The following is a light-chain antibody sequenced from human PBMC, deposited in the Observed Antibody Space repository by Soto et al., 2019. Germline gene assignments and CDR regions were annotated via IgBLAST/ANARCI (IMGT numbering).Light chain of an antibody. CDR2: AAS. J-gene: IGKJ5*01. CDR3: QHFSNSPSIT. Sequence: EIVLPQPPGTPSLSPGERPTLPCSAIQSVSSLYLAWYQLNPGQAPRLLIYAASSRATGIPVRFSGSGSGTDFTLTISRLEPEDFAVYYCQHFSNSPSITFGQGTRLEI. V-gene: IGKV3-20*01. CDR1: QSVSSLY.